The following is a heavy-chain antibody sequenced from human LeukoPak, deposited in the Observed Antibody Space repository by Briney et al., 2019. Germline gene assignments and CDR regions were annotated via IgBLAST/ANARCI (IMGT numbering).Heavy chain of an antibody. CDR1: GGSISSSSYY. V-gene: IGHV4-39*01. Sequence: SETLSLTCTVSGGSISSSSYYWGWIRQPPGKGLEWIGSIYYSGSTYYNPSLKSRVTISVDTSKNQFSLKLSSVTAADTAVYYCARGLLPYYYDSSGYNVYFDYWGQGTLVTVSS. CDR3: ARGLLPYYYDSSGYNVYFDY. CDR2: IYYSGST. D-gene: IGHD3-22*01. J-gene: IGHJ4*02.